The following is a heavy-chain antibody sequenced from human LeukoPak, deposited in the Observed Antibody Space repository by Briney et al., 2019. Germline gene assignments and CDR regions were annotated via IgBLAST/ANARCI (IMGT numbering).Heavy chain of an antibody. J-gene: IGHJ6*02. CDR2: ISTSSSYK. CDR3: AKDRRGSGSYYRKYYYYYGMDV. D-gene: IGHD3-10*01. V-gene: IGHV3-21*01. Sequence: PGGSLRLSCAASGFTFSSNSMNWVRQAPGKGLEWVSSISTSSSYKYYADSVKGRFTISRDNSKNTLYLQMNSLRAEDTAVYYCAKDRRGSGSYYRKYYYYYGMDVWGQGTTVTVSS. CDR1: GFTFSSNS.